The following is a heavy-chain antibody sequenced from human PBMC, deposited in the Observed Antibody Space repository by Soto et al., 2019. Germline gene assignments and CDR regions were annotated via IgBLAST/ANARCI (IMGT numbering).Heavy chain of an antibody. Sequence: PGGSLRLSCVASGLTFRNYGMHWVRQAPGKGLEWVAVISYDGSDKYYADSVKGRFTISRDNSKNTLYLQMNSLKTEDTAIYYCAKVSSDRGYYYFAMAVWGQGTTVTVSS. CDR2: ISYDGSDK. J-gene: IGHJ6*02. V-gene: IGHV3-30*18. D-gene: IGHD3-10*01. CDR3: AKVSSDRGYYYFAMAV. CDR1: GLTFRNYG.